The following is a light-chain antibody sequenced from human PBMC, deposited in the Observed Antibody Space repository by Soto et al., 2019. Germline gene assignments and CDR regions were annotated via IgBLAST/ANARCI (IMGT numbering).Light chain of an antibody. CDR1: QRISSW. CDR3: QQYNSYPWT. V-gene: IGKV1-5*03. Sequence: DIQMTQSPSTLSASVGDRVTITCRASQRISSWLAWYQQKPGSAPNLLIYKASSLESGVPSRFSGSGSGTEFTLTISSLQRDDFATYYCQQYNSYPWTFGQGTKVEIK. CDR2: KAS. J-gene: IGKJ1*01.